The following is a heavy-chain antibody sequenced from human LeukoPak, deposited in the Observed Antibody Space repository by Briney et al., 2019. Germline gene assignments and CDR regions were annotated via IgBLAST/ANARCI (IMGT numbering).Heavy chain of an antibody. J-gene: IGHJ4*02. V-gene: IGHV1-69*13. CDR3: ARGPITTRSHFDY. Sequence: ASVKVFCKVSGYSFTSNYIHWVRQAPGQGLEWMGGIIPIFATANYAQKFQGRVTITADESTSTAYMELSSLRSEDTAVYYCARGPITTRSHFDYWGQGTLVTVSS. D-gene: IGHD3-22*01. CDR1: GYSFTSNY. CDR2: IIPIFATA.